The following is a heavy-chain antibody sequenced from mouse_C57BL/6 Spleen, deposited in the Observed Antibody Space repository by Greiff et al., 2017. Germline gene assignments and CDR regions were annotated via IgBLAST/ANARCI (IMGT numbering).Heavy chain of an antibody. CDR3: ARDQGYYGSSYWFAY. D-gene: IGHD1-1*01. CDR2: ISYDGSN. V-gene: IGHV3-6*01. CDR1: GYSITSCYY. J-gene: IGHJ3*01. Sequence: EVQLQQSGPGLVKPSPSLSLTCSVTGYSITSCYYWNWIRQFPGNKLEWMGYISYDGSNNYNPSLKNRISITRDTSKNQFFLKLNSVTTEDTATYYCARDQGYYGSSYWFAYWGQGTLVTVSA.